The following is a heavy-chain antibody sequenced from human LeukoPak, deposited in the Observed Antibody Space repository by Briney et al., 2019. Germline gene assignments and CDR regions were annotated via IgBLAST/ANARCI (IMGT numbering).Heavy chain of an antibody. CDR1: GFTFDGYA. CDR2: ISWNSGSI. Sequence: GGSLRLSCAASGFTFDGYAMHWVRQAPGKGLEWVSGISWNSGSIGYADSVKGRFTISRDNAKNSLYLQMNSLRAEDTALYYCAKDDTLRRIAAAGTRFDYWGQGTLVTVSS. J-gene: IGHJ4*02. D-gene: IGHD6-13*01. V-gene: IGHV3-9*01. CDR3: AKDDTLRRIAAAGTRFDY.